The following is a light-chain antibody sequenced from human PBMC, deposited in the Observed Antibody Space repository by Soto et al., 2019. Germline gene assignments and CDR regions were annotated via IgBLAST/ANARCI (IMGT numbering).Light chain of an antibody. J-gene: IGKJ1*01. CDR3: QQYDNLTRK. V-gene: IGKV3-15*01. CDR1: QNIGRN. CDR2: SAS. Sequence: IVPTLPPLILSPTPLYLSVDSFRASQNIGRNLAWYQQKPGQAPRLLIHSASTRATGIPATFSGSGSGTEFTLTVCSLQSEDFAVYYCQQYDNLTRKFCEGTKADVK.